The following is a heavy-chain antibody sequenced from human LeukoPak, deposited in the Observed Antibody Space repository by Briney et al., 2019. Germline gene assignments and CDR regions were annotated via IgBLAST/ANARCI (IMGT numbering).Heavy chain of an antibody. CDR1: GFTFNNYW. CDR3: ARGDLSDYGDYVDAFDV. V-gene: IGHV3-7*01. Sequence: GGSLRLSCAASGFTFNNYWMSWVRQAPGKGLQWVANITQDGSQKFYVDSVKGRFTISRDNTKNLLYLQMNSLRAEDTAVYYCARGDLSDYGDYVDAFDVWGQGTMVTVSS. J-gene: IGHJ3*01. D-gene: IGHD4-17*01. CDR2: ITQDGSQK.